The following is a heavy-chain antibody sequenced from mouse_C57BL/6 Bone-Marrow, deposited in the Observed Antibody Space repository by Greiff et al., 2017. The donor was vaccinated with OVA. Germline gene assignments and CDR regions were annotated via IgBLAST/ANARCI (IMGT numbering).Heavy chain of an antibody. D-gene: IGHD2-5*01. CDR1: GYTFTSYW. V-gene: IGHV1-5*01. Sequence: EVQLQQSGTVLARPGASVKMSCKTSGYTFTSYWMHWVKQRPGQGLEWIGAIYPGNSDTSYNQKFKGKAKLTAVTSASTAYMELSSLTNEDSAVYFCAREDYSNYVGFDYWGQGTTLTVSS. CDR3: AREDYSNYVGFDY. CDR2: IYPGNSDT. J-gene: IGHJ2*01.